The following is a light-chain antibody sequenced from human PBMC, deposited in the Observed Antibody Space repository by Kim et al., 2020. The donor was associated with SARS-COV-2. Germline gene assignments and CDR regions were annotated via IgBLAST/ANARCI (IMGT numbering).Light chain of an antibody. Sequence: EIVSTQSPGTLSLSPGERATLSCRASQSFRSSSLAWYQQKPGQAPRLLIYSASSRAIGIPDRFSGSGSGTDFTLTISRLEPEDFAVYYCQQYGTSPYNFGQGTKLEI. V-gene: IGKV3-20*01. CDR2: SAS. CDR1: QSFRSSS. J-gene: IGKJ2*01. CDR3: QQYGTSPYN.